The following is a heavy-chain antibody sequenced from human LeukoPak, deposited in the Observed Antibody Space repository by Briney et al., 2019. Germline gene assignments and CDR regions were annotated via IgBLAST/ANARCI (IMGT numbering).Heavy chain of an antibody. CDR3: ARESVGVVVVVAATHYYYGMDV. Sequence: ASVKVSCKASGYTFTSYYMHWVRQAPGQGLEWMGIINPSGGSTSYAQKFQGRVTMTRDTSKSTVYMELSSLRSEDTAVYYCARESVGVVVVVAATHYYYGMDVWGQGTTVTVSS. J-gene: IGHJ6*02. CDR1: GYTFTSYY. D-gene: IGHD2-15*01. V-gene: IGHV1-46*01. CDR2: INPSGGST.